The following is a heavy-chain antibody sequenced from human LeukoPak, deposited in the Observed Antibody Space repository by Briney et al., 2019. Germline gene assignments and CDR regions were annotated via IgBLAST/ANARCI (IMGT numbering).Heavy chain of an antibody. CDR3: AKYPQLQQLVRVFAY. CDR2: VNSNGGST. D-gene: IGHD6-13*01. CDR1: GFTFSSYW. V-gene: IGHV3-23*01. Sequence: PGGSLRLSCAASGFTFSSYWMSWVRQAPGKGLEWVSGVNSNGGSTAYADSVKGRFTISRDNSKNTVYLQMNSLRAEDTAVYYCAKYPQLQQLVRVFAYWGQGTLVTVSS. J-gene: IGHJ4*02.